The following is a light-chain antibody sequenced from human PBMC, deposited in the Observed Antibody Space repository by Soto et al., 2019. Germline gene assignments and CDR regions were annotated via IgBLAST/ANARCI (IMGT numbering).Light chain of an antibody. Sequence: DIQITQSPSTLSGSVGDRVTITCRASQTISSWLAWYQQKPGKAPKLLIYDASSLESGVPSRFSGSGSGTEFTLTISSLQPDDFATYYCQQYNSYWPFGQGTKVDIK. CDR2: DAS. V-gene: IGKV1-5*01. CDR1: QTISSW. CDR3: QQYNSYWP. J-gene: IGKJ1*01.